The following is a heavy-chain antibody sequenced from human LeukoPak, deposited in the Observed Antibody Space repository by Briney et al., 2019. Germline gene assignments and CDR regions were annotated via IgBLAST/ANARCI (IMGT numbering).Heavy chain of an antibody. CDR1: GGSISSYY. D-gene: IGHD3-3*01. J-gene: IGHJ6*03. CDR2: IYTSGST. CDR3: ARLGPHYDFWSAPKSGYYYMDV. Sequence: SETLSLTCTVSGGSISSYYWSWIRQPPGKGLEWIGYIYTSGSTNYNPSLKSRVTISVDTSKNQFSLKLSSVTAADTAVYYCARLGPHYDFWSAPKSGYYYMDVWGKGTTVTVSS. V-gene: IGHV4-4*09.